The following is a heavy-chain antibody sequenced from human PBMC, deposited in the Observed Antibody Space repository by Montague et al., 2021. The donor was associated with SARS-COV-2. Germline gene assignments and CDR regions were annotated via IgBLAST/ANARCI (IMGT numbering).Heavy chain of an antibody. D-gene: IGHD4-23*01. V-gene: IGHV3-48*03. CDR3: ARDLDYGGNSLFDY. CDR1: GFTFSSYE. CDR2: ISSRGSAV. Sequence: SLRLSCAAYGFTFSSYEMNWIRQAPGEGLEWVSYISSRGSAVFSYAESVKGRFTISRDNARNSLFLQMNSLTVDDTGVYYCARDLDYGGNSLFDYWGQGTLVTVSS. J-gene: IGHJ4*02.